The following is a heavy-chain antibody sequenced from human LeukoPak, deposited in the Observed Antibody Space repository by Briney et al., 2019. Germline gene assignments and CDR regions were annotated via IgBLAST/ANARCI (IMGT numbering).Heavy chain of an antibody. D-gene: IGHD2-15*01. J-gene: IGHJ5*02. CDR2: IWYDGSNK. V-gene: IGHV3-33*01. CDR3: ARDSCSGGSCFLDP. Sequence: GGSLRLSCAASGFTFSSYGMHWVRQAPGKGLEWVAVIWYDGSNKYYADSVKGRFTISRDNSKNTLYLQMNSLRAEDTAVYYCARDSCSGGSCFLDPWGQGTLVTASS. CDR1: GFTFSSYG.